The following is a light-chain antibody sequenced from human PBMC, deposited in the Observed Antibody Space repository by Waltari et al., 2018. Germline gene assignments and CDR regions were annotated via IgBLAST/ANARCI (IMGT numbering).Light chain of an antibody. V-gene: IGLV1-47*02. J-gene: IGLJ1*01. Sequence: QSALTQPASLSGSPGQSITISCTGTSSDVGYYNRLSWYQPFPGMAPKLLIYSNNQRPSGVPDRSSGSMCGTSASLAISGLRSEDEAVYYCASWDDSHYVFGTGTKVTVL. CDR2: SNN. CDR1: SSDVGYYNR. CDR3: ASWDDSHYV.